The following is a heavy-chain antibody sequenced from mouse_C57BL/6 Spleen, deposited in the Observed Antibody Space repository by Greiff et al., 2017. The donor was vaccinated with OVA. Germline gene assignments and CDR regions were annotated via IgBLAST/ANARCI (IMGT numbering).Heavy chain of an antibody. Sequence: EVKLMESGPELVKPGASVKISCKASGYSFTDYNMNWVKQSHGKSLEWIGVINPNYGTTSYNQKFKGKATLTVDQSSSTAYMQLNSLTSEDSAVYYCARRGTTSYAMDYWGQGTSVTVSS. D-gene: IGHD5-5*01. CDR1: GYSFTDYN. V-gene: IGHV1-39*01. J-gene: IGHJ4*01. CDR2: INPNYGTT. CDR3: ARRGTTSYAMDY.